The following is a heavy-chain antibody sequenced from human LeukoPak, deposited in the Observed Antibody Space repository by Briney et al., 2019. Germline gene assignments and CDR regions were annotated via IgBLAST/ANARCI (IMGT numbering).Heavy chain of an antibody. V-gene: IGHV3-11*01. J-gene: IGHJ4*02. CDR3: ARVFTNSWFYFDY. Sequence: GGSLRLSCAASGFSFRDFYMTWIRQAPGKRLEWVSYISSSGSDRYHADSVKGRFTISRDNAKNSLFLQMNGLRAEDTAVYYCARVFTNSWFYFDYWGQGTLVTVSS. CDR2: ISSSGSDR. CDR1: GFSFRDFY. D-gene: IGHD6-13*01.